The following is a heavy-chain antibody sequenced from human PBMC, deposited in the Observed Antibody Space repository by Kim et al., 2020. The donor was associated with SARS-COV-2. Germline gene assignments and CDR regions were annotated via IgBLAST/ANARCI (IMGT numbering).Heavy chain of an antibody. CDR3: ARTFILRGYSYGFDYGMDV. CDR2: IYYSGST. Sequence: SETLSLTCTVSGGSISSSSYYWGWIRQPPGKGLEWIGSIYYSGSTYYNPSLKSRVTISVDTSKNQFSLKLSSVTAADTAVYYCARTFILRGYSYGFDYGMDVWGPGTTVTVSS. D-gene: IGHD5-18*01. V-gene: IGHV4-39*07. CDR1: GGSISSSSYY. J-gene: IGHJ6*02.